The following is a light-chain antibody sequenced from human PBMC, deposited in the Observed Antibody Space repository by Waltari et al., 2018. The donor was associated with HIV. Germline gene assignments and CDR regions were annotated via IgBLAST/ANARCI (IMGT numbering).Light chain of an antibody. V-gene: IGLV2-23*02. CDR1: ISEVDGYHQ. CDR3: CSYAGSSTV. J-gene: IGLJ2*01. CDR2: DVS. Sequence: QSALTQPASVSGPPGRSNTISCPGTISEVDGYHQASWYQQHPGKAPKLMLYDVSTRPSGVSNRFSGSKSGNTVSLTISGLQAEDEADYYCCSYAGSSTVFGGGTKLTVL.